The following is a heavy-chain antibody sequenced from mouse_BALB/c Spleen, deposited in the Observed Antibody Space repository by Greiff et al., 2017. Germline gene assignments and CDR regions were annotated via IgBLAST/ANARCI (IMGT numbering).Heavy chain of an antibody. V-gene: IGHV1-85*01. CDR3: TRNYGSSYPFAY. Sequence: QVQLQQSGAELVRPGTSVKVSCKASGYTFTSYDINWVRQRPEQGLEWIGWIFPGDGSTKYNEKFKGKATLTTDKSSSTAYMQLSRLTSEDSAVYYCTRNYGSSYPFAYWGQGTLVTVSA. J-gene: IGHJ3*01. D-gene: IGHD1-1*01. CDR1: GYTFTSYD. CDR2: IFPGDGST.